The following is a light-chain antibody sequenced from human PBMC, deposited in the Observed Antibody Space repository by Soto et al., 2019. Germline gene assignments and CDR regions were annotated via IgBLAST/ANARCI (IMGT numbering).Light chain of an antibody. CDR3: QQRSNWRGT. J-gene: IGKJ4*01. CDR1: QSVNKY. CDR2: DAS. V-gene: IGKV3-11*02. Sequence: EIVLTQSPATLSLSPGERATLSCRASQSVNKYLAWYQQKPGQAPRLLIYDASNRATGIPARFSGSGSGSDFTLTIGSLEAEDFAVDYCQQRSNWRGTFGGGTKVESK.